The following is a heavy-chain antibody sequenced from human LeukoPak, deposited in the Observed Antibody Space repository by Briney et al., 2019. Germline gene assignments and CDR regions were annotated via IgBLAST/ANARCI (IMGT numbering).Heavy chain of an antibody. CDR2: IRSKAYGGTT. V-gene: IGHV3-49*04. CDR1: RFTFGDHA. Sequence: GRSLRLSCTASRFTFGDHAMSWVRQAPGKGLEWVGFIRSKAYGGTTEYAASVKGRFTISRDDSKSIAYLQMNSLRAEDTAVYYCVRESEYDHSASFDYWGQGTLVTVSS. J-gene: IGHJ4*02. D-gene: IGHD3-22*01. CDR3: VRESEYDHSASFDY.